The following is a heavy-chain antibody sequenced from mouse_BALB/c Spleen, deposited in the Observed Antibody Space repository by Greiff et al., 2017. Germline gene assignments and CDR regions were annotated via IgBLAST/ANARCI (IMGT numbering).Heavy chain of an antibody. CDR3: ASTMITTLDFDV. CDR1: GYSITSGYY. J-gene: IGHJ1*01. D-gene: IGHD2-4*01. V-gene: IGHV3-6*02. Sequence: VQLKESGPGLVKPSQSLSLTCSVTGYSITSGYYWNWIRQFPGNKLEWMGYISYDGSNNYNPSLKNRISITRDTSKNQFFLKLNSVTTEDTATYYCASTMITTLDFDVWGAGTTVTVSS. CDR2: ISYDGSN.